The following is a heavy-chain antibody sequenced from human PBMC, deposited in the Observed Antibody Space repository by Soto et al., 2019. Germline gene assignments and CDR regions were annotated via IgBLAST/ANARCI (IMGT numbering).Heavy chain of an antibody. CDR2: ISSSSSYI. CDR3: ARELRGQLVLRTATFDY. Sequence: KPGGSLRLSCAASGFTFSSYSMNWVRQAPGKGLEWVSSISSSSSYIYYADSVKGRFTISRDNAKNSLYLQMNSLRAEDTAVYYCARELRGQLVLRTATFDYWGQGTLVTVSS. D-gene: IGHD6-6*01. CDR1: GFTFSSYS. J-gene: IGHJ4*02. V-gene: IGHV3-21*01.